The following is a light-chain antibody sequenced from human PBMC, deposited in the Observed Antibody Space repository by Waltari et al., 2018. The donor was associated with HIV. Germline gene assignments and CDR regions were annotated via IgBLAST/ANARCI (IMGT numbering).Light chain of an antibody. CDR3: ALYMGSAIWV. CDR1: SGSVSSSYN. Sequence: QTVVTQEPSFSVSPGGTVTLTCGLTSGSVSSSYNPSWYQQTPGPPPRTLIYNTNTRSSGVPDRFAGSILGNKAALTITWAQADDESDYYCALYMGSAIWVFGGGTKLTVL. CDR2: NTN. V-gene: IGLV8-61*01. J-gene: IGLJ3*02.